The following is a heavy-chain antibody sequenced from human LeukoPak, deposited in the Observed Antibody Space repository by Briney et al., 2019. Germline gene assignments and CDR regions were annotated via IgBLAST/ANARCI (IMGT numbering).Heavy chain of an antibody. D-gene: IGHD6-13*01. V-gene: IGHV4-34*01. J-gene: IGHJ4*02. CDR2: INHSGST. CDR1: GGSFSGYC. CDR3: ATKSIAAAGDY. Sequence: PSETLSLTCAVYGGSFSGYCWSWIRQPPGKGLEWIGEINHSGSTNYNPSLKSRVTISVDTSKNQFSLKLSSVTAADTAGYYCATKSIAAAGDYWGQGTLVTVSS.